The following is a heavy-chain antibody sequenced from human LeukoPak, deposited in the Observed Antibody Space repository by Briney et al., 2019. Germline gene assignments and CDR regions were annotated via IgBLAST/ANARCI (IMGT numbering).Heavy chain of an antibody. CDR3: TRESTFSIAVAGVIDY. D-gene: IGHD6-19*01. V-gene: IGHV3-49*04. J-gene: IGHJ4*02. Sequence: GALRLSCTASGFTFGDYAMSWVRQAPGKGLEWVGFIRSKAYGGTTEYAASVKGRFTISRDDSKSIAYLQMNSLKTEDTAVYYCTRESTFSIAVAGVIDYWGQGTLVTVSS. CDR1: GFTFGDYA. CDR2: IRSKAYGGTT.